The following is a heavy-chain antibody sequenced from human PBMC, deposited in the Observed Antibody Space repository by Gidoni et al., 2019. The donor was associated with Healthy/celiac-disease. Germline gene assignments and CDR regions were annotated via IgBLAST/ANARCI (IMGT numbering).Heavy chain of an antibody. D-gene: IGHD6-19*01. Sequence: EVQLVQSGAEVQKPGDSLKISCKGSGSSFTSYWLGWVRRMPGKGLGWMGLIHPGDSDTRYSPSFQGQVTISADKSISTAYLQWSSLKASDTAMYYCARLGGPIAVAGRYNYFDYWGQGTLVTVSS. V-gene: IGHV5-51*01. CDR3: ARLGGPIAVAGRYNYFDY. J-gene: IGHJ4*02. CDR2: IHPGDSDT. CDR1: GSSFTSYW.